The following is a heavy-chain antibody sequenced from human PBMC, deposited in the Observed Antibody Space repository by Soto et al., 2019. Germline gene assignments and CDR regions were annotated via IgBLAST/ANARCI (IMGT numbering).Heavy chain of an antibody. J-gene: IGHJ3*02. V-gene: IGHV1-8*01. CDR3: TRGINYYDSGDDAVDI. D-gene: IGHD3-10*01. CDR2: MNPNSGNT. CDR1: GYTFTSYD. Sequence: QVQLVQSGAEVKKPGASVKVSCKASGYTFTSYDINWVRQATGHGLEWMGWMNPNSGNTGYAQKFQGRVTMARNTSMSKTYMELSSLRSEETAVYFCTRGINYYDSGDDAVDIWGQGTMVTVSS.